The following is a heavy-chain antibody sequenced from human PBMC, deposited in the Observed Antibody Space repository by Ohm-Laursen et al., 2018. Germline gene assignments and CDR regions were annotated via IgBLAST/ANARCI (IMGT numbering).Heavy chain of an antibody. V-gene: IGHV3-9*01. CDR3: AKNGTLLRFLEWSDYGMDV. Sequence: SLRLSCAASGFTFDDYAMHWVRQAPGKGLEWVSGISRNSGSIGYADSVKGRFTISRDNAKNSLYLQMNSLGAEDTAVYYCAKNGTLLRFLEWSDYGMDVWGQGTTVTVSS. J-gene: IGHJ6*02. CDR1: GFTFDDYA. D-gene: IGHD3-3*01. CDR2: ISRNSGSI.